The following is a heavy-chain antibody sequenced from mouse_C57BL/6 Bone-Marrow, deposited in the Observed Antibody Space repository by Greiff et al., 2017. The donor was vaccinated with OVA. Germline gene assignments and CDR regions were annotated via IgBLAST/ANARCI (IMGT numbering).Heavy chain of an antibody. D-gene: IGHD1-1*01. V-gene: IGHV5-4*01. J-gene: IGHJ2*01. CDR3: AREELLRWDYIDY. CDR1: GFTFSSYA. Sequence: EVQGVESGGGLVKPGGSLKLSCAASGFTFSSYAMSWVRQTPEKRLEWVATISDGGSYTYYPDNVKGRFTISRDNAKNNLYLQMSHLKSEDTAMYYCAREELLRWDYIDYWGQGTTLTVSS. CDR2: ISDGGSYT.